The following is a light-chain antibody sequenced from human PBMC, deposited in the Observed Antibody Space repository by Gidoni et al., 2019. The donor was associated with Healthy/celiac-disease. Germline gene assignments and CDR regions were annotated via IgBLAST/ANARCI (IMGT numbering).Light chain of an antibody. Sequence: EIVMTQSPATLTGSPGERATLSCRASQSVSSKLACYQQKPGQAPWLRIFGASTRATGFPARFSGSGSGTEFTLTISSLQSEDFAVYYCQQYNNWPPLTFGGGTKVEIK. CDR3: QQYNNWPPLT. J-gene: IGKJ4*01. CDR1: QSVSSK. CDR2: GAS. V-gene: IGKV3-15*01.